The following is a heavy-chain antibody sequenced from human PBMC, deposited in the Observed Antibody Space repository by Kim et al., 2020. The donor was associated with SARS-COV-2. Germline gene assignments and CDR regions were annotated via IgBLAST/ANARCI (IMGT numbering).Heavy chain of an antibody. J-gene: IGHJ6*02. CDR1: GFTFSSYS. CDR3: ASLFGELFLSGPYYYYGMDV. V-gene: IGHV3-21*01. CDR2: ISSSSSYI. D-gene: IGHD3-10*02. Sequence: GGSLRLSCAASGFTFSSYSMNWVRQAPGKGLEWVSSISSSSSYIYYADSVKGRFTISRDNAKNSLYLQMNSLRAEDTAVYYCASLFGELFLSGPYYYYGMDVWGQGTTVTVSS.